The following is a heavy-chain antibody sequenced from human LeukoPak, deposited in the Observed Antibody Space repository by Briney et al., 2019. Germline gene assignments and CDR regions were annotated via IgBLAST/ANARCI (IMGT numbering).Heavy chain of an antibody. CDR3: MRGATDTTRWFDP. J-gene: IGHJ5*02. V-gene: IGHV3-20*04. D-gene: IGHD1-7*01. CDR1: GFTFDDYG. CDR2: INWNGGST. Sequence: GGSLRPSCAASGFTFDDYGMSWVRQAPGKGLEWVSGINWNGGSTGYADSVKGRFTISRDNAKNSLYLQMNGLRAEDTAAYYCMRGATDTTRWFDPWGQGTLVTVSS.